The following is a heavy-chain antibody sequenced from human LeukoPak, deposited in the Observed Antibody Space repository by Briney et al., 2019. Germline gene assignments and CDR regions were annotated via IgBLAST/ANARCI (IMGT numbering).Heavy chain of an antibody. CDR1: GGSISSYY. J-gene: IGHJ6*03. D-gene: IGHD1-26*01. V-gene: IGHV4-4*09. Sequence: NPSETLSLTCTVSGGSISSYYWSWIRQPPGKGLEWIGYIYTRGSTNYNPSLKSRVTISVDTSKNQFSLKLSSVTAADTAVYYCARHWELLEGDYYYYYMDVWGKGTTVTVSS. CDR3: ARHWELLEGDYYYYYMDV. CDR2: IYTRGST.